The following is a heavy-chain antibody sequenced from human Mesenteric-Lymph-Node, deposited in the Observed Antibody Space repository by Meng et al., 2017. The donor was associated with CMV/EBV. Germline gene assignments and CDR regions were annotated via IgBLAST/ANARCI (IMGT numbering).Heavy chain of an antibody. J-gene: IGHJ4*02. CDR3: ATIRGVDY. D-gene: IGHD3-10*01. V-gene: IGHV1-2*06. Sequence: GQGLEWMGRINPNSGGTDYAQQFQGRVTMTRDTSISTAYMELSRLRSDDTAVYYCATIRGVDYWGQGTLVTVSS. CDR2: INPNSGGT.